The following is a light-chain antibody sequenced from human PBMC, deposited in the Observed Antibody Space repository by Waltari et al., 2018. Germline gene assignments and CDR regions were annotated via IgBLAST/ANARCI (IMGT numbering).Light chain of an antibody. CDR3: SSYTTSSAPGV. CDR1: DSDVGAYDF. J-gene: IGLJ1*01. V-gene: IGLV2-14*01. Sequence: QSALTQPASVSGSPGQSITISCSGTDSDVGAYDFVSWYQQHPGKAPHLIIYVVSNRASGSPNCFSAHRSGNTASLTISGLQDEDEADYYCSSYTTSSAPGVVGTGTRVTVL. CDR2: VVS.